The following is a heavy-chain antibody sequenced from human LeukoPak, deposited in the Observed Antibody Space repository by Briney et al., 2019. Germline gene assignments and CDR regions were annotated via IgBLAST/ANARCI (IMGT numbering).Heavy chain of an antibody. CDR2: IYYSGIT. V-gene: IGHV4-39*01. J-gene: IGHJ5*02. CDR3: AGLDYDFWSGYYPKLISWFDP. Sequence: TPSETLSLTCTVSGASISSSSYYWGWIRQPPGKGLEWNGRIYYSGITYYNPSLNTRFTISVQTSNNTFSLKLSSVTAADAAVYYCAGLDYDFWSGYYPKLISWFDPWGQGTLVTVSS. D-gene: IGHD3-3*01. CDR1: GASISSSSYY.